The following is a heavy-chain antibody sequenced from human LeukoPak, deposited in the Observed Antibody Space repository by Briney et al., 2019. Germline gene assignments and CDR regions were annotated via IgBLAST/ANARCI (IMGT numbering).Heavy chain of an antibody. D-gene: IGHD1-20*01. V-gene: IGHV3-23*01. CDR2: VSSSGGST. CDR1: GLTFSSYA. Sequence: GGSLRLSCAASGLTFSSYAMSWVRQAPGKGLEWVSGVSSSGGSTYYADSVRGRFTISRDNSKNTLYLQMNSLRAGDTALYYCARLYNWNEGFDYWGQGTLVTVSS. J-gene: IGHJ4*02. CDR3: ARLYNWNEGFDY.